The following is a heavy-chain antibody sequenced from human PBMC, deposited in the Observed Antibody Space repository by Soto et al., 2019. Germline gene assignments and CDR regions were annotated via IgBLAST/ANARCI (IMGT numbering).Heavy chain of an antibody. D-gene: IGHD3-22*01. CDR3: AKDSSGYYYVNWFDP. J-gene: IGHJ5*02. CDR1: GFTFSSYG. CDR2: ISYDGSNK. V-gene: IGHV3-30*18. Sequence: QVQLVESGGGVVQPGRSLRLSCAASGFTFSSYGMHWVRQPPGKGLEWVAVISYDGSNKYYADSVKGRFTISRDNSKNTLYLQMNSLRAEDTAVYYCAKDSSGYYYVNWFDPWGQGTLVTVSS.